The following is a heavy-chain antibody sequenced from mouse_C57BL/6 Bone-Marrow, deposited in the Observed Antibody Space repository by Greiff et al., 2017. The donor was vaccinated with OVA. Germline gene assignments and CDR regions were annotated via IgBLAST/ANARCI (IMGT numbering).Heavy chain of an antibody. J-gene: IGHJ3*01. V-gene: IGHV2-5*01. Sequence: VKLLESGPGLVQPSQSLSITCTVSGFSFTSYGVHWVRQSPGKGLEWLGVIWRGGSTDYNAAFMSRLSITKDNSKSQVFFQMNSLRADDTAIYYCAKKGYYGNSYGMAYWGQGTLVTVSA. D-gene: IGHD1-1*01. CDR2: IWRGGST. CDR3: AKKGYYGNSYGMAY. CDR1: GFSFTSYG.